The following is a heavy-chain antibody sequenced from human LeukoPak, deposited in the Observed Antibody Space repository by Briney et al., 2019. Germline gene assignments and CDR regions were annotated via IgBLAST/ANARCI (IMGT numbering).Heavy chain of an antibody. CDR2: IYASGST. CDR1: GGSIGSNY. D-gene: IGHD6-13*01. J-gene: IGHJ4*02. Sequence: SETLSLTCTVSGGSIGSNYWTWIRQPAGKGLEWIGRIYASGSTNYNPSLKSRVTMSVDTSKNQSSLKLSSVTAADTAVYYCSIATAGYYFDYWGQGTLVTVSS. CDR3: SIATAGYYFDY. V-gene: IGHV4-4*07.